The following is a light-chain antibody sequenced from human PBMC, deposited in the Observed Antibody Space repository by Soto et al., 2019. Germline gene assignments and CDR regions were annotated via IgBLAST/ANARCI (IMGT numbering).Light chain of an antibody. CDR2: KAS. CDR3: QHYNSYSEA. CDR1: QDIGTY. V-gene: IGKV1-8*01. Sequence: AIRMTQSPSSFSASTGDRISITFRATQDIGTYLAWYQQIPGKAPKLLIYKASTLKSGVPSRFSGSGSGTEFTLTISSLQPDDFATYYCQHYNSYSEAFGQGTKVDIK. J-gene: IGKJ1*01.